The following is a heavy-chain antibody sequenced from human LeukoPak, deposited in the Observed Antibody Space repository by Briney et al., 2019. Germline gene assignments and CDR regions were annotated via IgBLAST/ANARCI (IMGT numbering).Heavy chain of an antibody. D-gene: IGHD3-10*01. CDR1: GGSVSSGSYY. CDR2: IYYSGST. CDR3: ARSMVRGVPYYYYGMDV. J-gene: IGHJ6*04. V-gene: IGHV4-61*01. Sequence: SETLSLTCTVSGGSVSSGSYYWSWIRQPPGKGLEWFGYIYYSGSTNYNPSLKSRVTISVDTSKNQFSLKLSSVTAADTAVYYCARSMVRGVPYYYYGMDVWGKGTTVTVSS.